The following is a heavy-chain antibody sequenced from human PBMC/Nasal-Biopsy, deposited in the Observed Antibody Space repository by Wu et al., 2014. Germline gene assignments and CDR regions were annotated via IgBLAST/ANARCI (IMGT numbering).Heavy chain of an antibody. CDR3: ARQTGDGVNGWFDN. CDR2: VYTSGRA. V-gene: IGHV4-4*07. J-gene: IGHJ4*02. CDR1: GDSISYDY. Sequence: VSGDSISYDYWTWIRQPAGKGLEWIGRVYTSGRANYNPSLKSRVTMSLDTSKNQFSLNLSSVTAADTAVYYCARQTGDGVNGWFDNWGQGTLVTVSS. D-gene: IGHD1-1*01.